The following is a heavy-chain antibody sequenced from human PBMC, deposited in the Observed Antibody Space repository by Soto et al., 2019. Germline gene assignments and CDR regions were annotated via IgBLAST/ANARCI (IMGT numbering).Heavy chain of an antibody. Sequence: PSATLSLTCTVSGGSISSYYWSWIRQPPGKGLEWIGYIYYSGSTNYNPSLKSRVTISVDTSKNQFSLKLSSVTAADTAVYYCARSLSGYYYYYGMDVWGQGTTVTVSS. CDR1: GGSISSYY. J-gene: IGHJ6*02. CDR3: ARSLSGYYYYYGMDV. V-gene: IGHV4-59*01. D-gene: IGHD1-26*01. CDR2: IYYSGST.